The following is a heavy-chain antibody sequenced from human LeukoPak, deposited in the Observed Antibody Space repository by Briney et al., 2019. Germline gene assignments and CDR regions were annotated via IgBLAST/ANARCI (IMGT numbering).Heavy chain of an antibody. CDR3: ARVPSSYYYGMDV. CDR1: GYTFTSYY. Sequence: ASVKVSCKASGYTFTSYYMHWVRQAPGQGLEWMGIINPSGGSTSYAQKFQGRVTMTRDTSTSTVYMELRSLRSEDTAVYFCARVPSSYYYGMDVWGQGTTVTVSS. V-gene: IGHV1-46*01. J-gene: IGHJ6*02. CDR2: INPSGGST. D-gene: IGHD2-2*01.